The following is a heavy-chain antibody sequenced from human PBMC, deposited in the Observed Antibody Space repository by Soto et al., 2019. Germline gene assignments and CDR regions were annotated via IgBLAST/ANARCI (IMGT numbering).Heavy chain of an antibody. CDR1: GYTFTGYY. D-gene: IGHD6-19*01. V-gene: IGHV1-2*04. CDR3: ARGDSSGGYYYYYGMDV. Sequence: ASVEVSCKASGYTFTGYYMHWVRQAPGQGLEWMGWINPNSGGTNYAQKFQGWVTMTRDTSISTAYMELSRLRSDDTAVYYCARGDSSGGYYYYYGMDVWGQGTTVTVSS. J-gene: IGHJ6*02. CDR2: INPNSGGT.